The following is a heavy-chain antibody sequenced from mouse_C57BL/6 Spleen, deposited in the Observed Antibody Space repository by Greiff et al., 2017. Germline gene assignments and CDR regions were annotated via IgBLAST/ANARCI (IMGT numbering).Heavy chain of an antibody. CDR3: ARSGYGNYGGYVDY. CDR2: IYPGDGDT. Sequence: VQLQQSGAELVKPGASVKISCKASGYAFSSYWMNWVKQRPGKGLEWIGQIYPGDGDTNYNGKFKGKATLTADKSSSTAYMQLSSLTSEDSAVYFCARSGYGNYGGYVDYWGQGTTLTVSS. CDR1: GYAFSSYW. D-gene: IGHD2-10*02. J-gene: IGHJ2*01. V-gene: IGHV1-80*01.